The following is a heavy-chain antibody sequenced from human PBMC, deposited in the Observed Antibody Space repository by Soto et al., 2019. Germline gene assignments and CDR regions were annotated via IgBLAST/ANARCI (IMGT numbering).Heavy chain of an antibody. D-gene: IGHD3-10*01. CDR2: INHSGST. CDR1: GGSFSGYY. J-gene: IGHJ6*02. V-gene: IGHV4-34*01. Sequence: SETLSLTCAVYGGSFSGYYWSWIHQPPGKGLEWIGEINHSGSTNYNPSLKSRVTISVDTSKNQFSLKLSSVTAADTAVYYCARGYYYGSGSYYTARRPYYYYGMDVWGQGTTVTVSS. CDR3: ARGYYYGSGSYYTARRPYYYYGMDV.